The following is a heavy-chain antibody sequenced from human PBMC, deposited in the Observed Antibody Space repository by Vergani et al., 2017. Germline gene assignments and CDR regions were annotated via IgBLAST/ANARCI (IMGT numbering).Heavy chain of an antibody. V-gene: IGHV3-23*01. CDR1: GFTFSSYA. CDR2: ISGSGGST. Sequence: EVQLLESGGGLVQPGGSLRLSCAASGFTFSSYAMSWVRQAPGNGLEWVSAISGSGGSTYYADSVKGRFTITRDNSKNTLYLQTNSLRAEDTAVYYCAKASSYYYYYYRDVWGKGTTVTVSS. CDR3: AKASSYYYYYYRDV. J-gene: IGHJ6*03.